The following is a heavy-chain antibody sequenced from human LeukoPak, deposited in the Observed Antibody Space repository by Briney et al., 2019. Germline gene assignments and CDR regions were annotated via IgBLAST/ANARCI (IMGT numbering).Heavy chain of an antibody. CDR3: ARKHGSGSYPYYYYMDV. CDR2: INHSGST. D-gene: IGHD3-10*01. V-gene: IGHV4-34*01. J-gene: IGHJ6*03. CDR1: GGSFSGYY. Sequence: SETLSLTCAVYGGSFSGYYWSWIRQPPGKGLEWIGEINHSGSTNYNPSLKSRVTISVDTSKNQFSLKLSSVTAADTAVYYCARKHGSGSYPYYYYMDVWGKGTTVTISS.